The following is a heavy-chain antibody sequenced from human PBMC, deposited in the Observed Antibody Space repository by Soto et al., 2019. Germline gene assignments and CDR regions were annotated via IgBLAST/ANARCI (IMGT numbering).Heavy chain of an antibody. CDR2: IYYSGST. CDR1: GGSISSSSYY. D-gene: IGHD2-21*01. J-gene: IGHJ5*02. V-gene: IGHV4-39*01. Sequence: SETLSLTCTVSGGSISSSSYYWGWIRQPPGKGLEWIGSIYYSGSTYYNPSLKSRVTISVDTSKNQFSLKLSSVTAADTAVYYCARHETYCGGDCYGLGFDPWGQGTLVTVSS. CDR3: ARHETYCGGDCYGLGFDP.